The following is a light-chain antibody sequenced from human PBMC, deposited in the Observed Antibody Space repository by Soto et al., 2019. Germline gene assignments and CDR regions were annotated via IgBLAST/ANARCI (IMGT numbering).Light chain of an antibody. CDR1: SSNIGSNT. CDR3: ATWDDSRNGDV. Sequence: QSVLTQPPSASGTPGQRVTISASGSSSNIGSNTVSWYQQVPGTAPKLLISGNDERPSGVPGRFSGSKSVTSASLAISGLQSEDEADYYCATWDDSRNGDVFGPGTKVTVL. CDR2: GND. J-gene: IGLJ1*01. V-gene: IGLV1-44*01.